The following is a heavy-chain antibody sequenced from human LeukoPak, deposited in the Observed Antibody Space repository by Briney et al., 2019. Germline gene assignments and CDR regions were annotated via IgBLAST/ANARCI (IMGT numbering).Heavy chain of an antibody. J-gene: IGHJ5*01. CDR2: IYSTGST. Sequence: PSGTLSLTCTVSAASIRSNHWSWIRQPPGKGLEWIGYIYSTGSTSYNPSLKSRVTISVDTSKNQFSLNLTSVTAADTAVYYCARRFYSDGHHDSWGQGTLVTVSP. D-gene: IGHD3-22*01. CDR3: ARRFYSDGHHDS. V-gene: IGHV4-59*08. CDR1: AASIRSNH.